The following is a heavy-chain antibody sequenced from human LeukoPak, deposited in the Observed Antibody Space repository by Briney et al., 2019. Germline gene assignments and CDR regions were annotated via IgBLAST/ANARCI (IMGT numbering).Heavy chain of an antibody. CDR3: ARQSGSTWYLDY. J-gene: IGHJ4*02. D-gene: IGHD3-10*01. CDR1: GFTFSSYE. V-gene: IGHV3-48*03. CDR2: ITSSGNTM. Sequence: PGGSLRLSCAASGFTFSSYEMSWVRQAPGKGLEWVSFITSSGNTMYYADSVKGRFTISRDNAKNSLYLQMNSLRAEDTAVYYCARQSGSTWYLDYWGQGTLVTVSS.